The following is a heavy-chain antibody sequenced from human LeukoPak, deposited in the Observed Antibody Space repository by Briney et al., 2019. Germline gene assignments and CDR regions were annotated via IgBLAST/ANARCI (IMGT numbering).Heavy chain of an antibody. CDR1: GFTFSSYE. V-gene: IGHV3-48*03. Sequence: GGSLRLSCAASGFTFSSYEMNWVRQAPGKGLEWVSYIGSSGSTIYYADSVKGRFTISRDNAKNSLYLQMNSLRAEDTAVYYCAELGITMIGGVWGNGTTVTISS. CDR3: AELGITMIGGV. CDR2: IGSSGSTI. D-gene: IGHD3-10*02. J-gene: IGHJ6*04.